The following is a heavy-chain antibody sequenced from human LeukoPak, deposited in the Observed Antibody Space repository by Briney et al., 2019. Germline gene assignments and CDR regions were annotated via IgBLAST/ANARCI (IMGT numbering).Heavy chain of an antibody. CDR3: ARHQSYGSGTYYAPFDN. Sequence: PSETLSLTCTVSGGSVSSSSYYWGWIRQPPMKGLEWIGSIYYSGSTEYNLSLKSRVTISVDTSRNQFSLKLSSVTAADTAVNYCARHQSYGSGTYYAPFDNWGQGILVTVSS. CDR2: IYYSGST. J-gene: IGHJ4*02. CDR1: GGSVSSSSYY. V-gene: IGHV4-39*01. D-gene: IGHD3-10*01.